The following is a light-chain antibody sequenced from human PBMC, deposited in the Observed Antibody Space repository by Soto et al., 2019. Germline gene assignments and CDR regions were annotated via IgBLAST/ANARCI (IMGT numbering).Light chain of an antibody. V-gene: IGLV6-57*02. Sequence: NFMLTQPHSVSESPGKTVTISCSASGGNIASNYVQWYQQRPGSVPTTVIYEDNRRPSGVPDRFSGSVDSSSNSASLTISGMKTEEEDDYYCQYYDTVWVFGGGTQLTVL. CDR2: EDN. CDR3: QYYDTVWV. CDR1: GGNIASNY. J-gene: IGLJ3*02.